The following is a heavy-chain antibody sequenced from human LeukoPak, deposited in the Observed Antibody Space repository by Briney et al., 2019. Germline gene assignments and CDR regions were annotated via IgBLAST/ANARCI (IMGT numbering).Heavy chain of an antibody. CDR2: IWYDGSEK. CDR3: GRDGYYGSGRPFDY. V-gene: IGHV3-33*01. D-gene: IGHD3-10*01. CDR1: GFNFNDSG. J-gene: IGHJ4*02. Sequence: GRSLRLSCAASGFNFNDSGMHWVRQAPGKGLEWVAVIWYDGSEKYYADSVKGRLTISRDNSKNTLYLQMNSLRADDTAVYYCGRDGYYGSGRPFDYWGQGALVSVSS.